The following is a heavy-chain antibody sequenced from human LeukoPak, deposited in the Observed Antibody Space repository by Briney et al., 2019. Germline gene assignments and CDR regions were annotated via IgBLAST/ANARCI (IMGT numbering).Heavy chain of an antibody. J-gene: IGHJ4*02. Sequence: GASVKVSCKASGYTFTGYYMHWVRQAPGQGLEWMGWINPNSGGTNYAQKFQGRVTMTRDTSISTAYMELSRLRSDDTAVYYCARVTAYYGSGTEADYWGQATLVTVSS. CDR3: ARVTAYYGSGTEADY. CDR2: INPNSGGT. V-gene: IGHV1-2*02. CDR1: GYTFTGYY. D-gene: IGHD3-10*01.